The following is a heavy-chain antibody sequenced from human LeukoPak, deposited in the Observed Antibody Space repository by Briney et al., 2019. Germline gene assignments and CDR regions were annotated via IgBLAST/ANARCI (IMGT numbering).Heavy chain of an antibody. CDR1: GGSISSGDYY. CDR2: IYYSGST. D-gene: IGHD3-10*01. J-gene: IGHJ4*02. CDR3: AREEGITMVRGVIDY. Sequence: SETLSLTCTVSGGSISSGDYYWSWIRQPPGKGLEWIGDIYYSGSTYYNPSLKSRVTISVDTSKNQFSLKLSSVTAADTAVYYCAREEGITMVRGVIDYWGQGTLVTVSS. V-gene: IGHV4-30-4*08.